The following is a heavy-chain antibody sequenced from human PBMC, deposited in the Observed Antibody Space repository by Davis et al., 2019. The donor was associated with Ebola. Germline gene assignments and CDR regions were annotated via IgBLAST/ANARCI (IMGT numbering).Heavy chain of an antibody. Sequence: GESLKISCAASAFSFSSYSMNWVRQAPGKWLEWVSYISTSSGPIYYADSVKGRFTISRDNAKNSLYLQMNSLRDEDTAVYYCARDQGAIAARPSAFDMWGQGTMVTVSS. CDR3: ARDQGAIAARPSAFDM. CDR2: ISTSSGPI. CDR1: AFSFSSYS. J-gene: IGHJ3*02. D-gene: IGHD6-6*01. V-gene: IGHV3-48*02.